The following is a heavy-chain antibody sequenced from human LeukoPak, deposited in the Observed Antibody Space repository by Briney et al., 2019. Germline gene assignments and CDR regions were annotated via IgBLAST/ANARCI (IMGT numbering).Heavy chain of an antibody. CDR1: GYTFTSYG. CDR2: ISAYNGNT. Sequence: GASVKVSCKASGYTFTSYGISWVRQAPRQGLEWMGWISAYNGNTNYAQKLQGRVTMTTDTSTSTAYMELRSLRSDDTAVYYCARVAVYYDFWSGYPLPPDYWGQGTLVTVSS. D-gene: IGHD3-3*01. V-gene: IGHV1-18*01. J-gene: IGHJ4*02. CDR3: ARVAVYYDFWSGYPLPPDY.